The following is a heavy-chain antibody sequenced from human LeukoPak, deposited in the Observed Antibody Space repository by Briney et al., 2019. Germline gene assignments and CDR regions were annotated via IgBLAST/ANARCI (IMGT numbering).Heavy chain of an antibody. CDR3: ASLVGFSLYY. V-gene: IGHV3-15*04. J-gene: IGHJ4*02. CDR2: IAVRSDGGTT. Sequence: PGESLRLSCAASGFTFSYAWMTWVRQGPGKGLEWVGHIAVRSDGGTTDYAAPVKGRFTISRDDSKSTLYLQMDSLQTEDTAVYYCASLVGFSLYYWGQGTLVTVSS. CDR1: GFTFSYAW. D-gene: IGHD1-26*01.